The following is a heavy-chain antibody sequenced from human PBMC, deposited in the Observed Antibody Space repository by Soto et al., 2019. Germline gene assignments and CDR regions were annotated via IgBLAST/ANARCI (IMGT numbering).Heavy chain of an antibody. J-gene: IGHJ4*02. CDR1: GGGTLSNDG. CDR2: IIPFFGTP. Sequence: QVHLVQSGADVRKSGSSVRVSCTASGGGTLSNDGISWVRQAPGQGLEWLGRIIPFFGTPDYSQSFQGRLTVAAEASTGTVYMALRSLKSDDTAVYYCAREVVTETTWGSFDSWGQGTLVTVSS. D-gene: IGHD2-21*02. CDR3: AREVVTETTWGSFDS. V-gene: IGHV1-69*01.